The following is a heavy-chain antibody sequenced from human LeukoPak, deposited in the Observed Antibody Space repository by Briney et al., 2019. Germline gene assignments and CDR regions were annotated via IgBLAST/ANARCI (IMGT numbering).Heavy chain of an antibody. CDR1: GFTFSDHY. CDR3: ASLYGSGKRWVDP. CDR2: TRNKANSYTT. V-gene: IGHV3-72*01. D-gene: IGHD3-10*01. J-gene: IGHJ5*02. Sequence: AGGSLRLSCAASGFTFSDHYMDWVRQAPWKGLEWVGRTRNKANSYTTEYAASVKGRFTISRDDSKNSLYLQMNSLKTEDTAVYYCASLYGSGKRWVDPWGQGTLVTVSS.